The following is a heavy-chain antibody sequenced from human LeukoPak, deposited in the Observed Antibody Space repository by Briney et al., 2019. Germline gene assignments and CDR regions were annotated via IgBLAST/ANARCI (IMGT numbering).Heavy chain of an antibody. J-gene: IGHJ6*02. CDR2: ISGSGGST. V-gene: IGHV3-23*01. CDR3: AKDDGENYYGMDV. CDR1: GFTFSSYA. D-gene: IGHD3-10*01. Sequence: GGSLRLSCAASGFTFSSYAMSWVRQAPGKGLEWVSAISGSGGSTYYADSVKGRFTISRDNSKNTLYLQMNSPRAEDTAVYYCAKDDGENYYGMDVWGQGTTVTVSS.